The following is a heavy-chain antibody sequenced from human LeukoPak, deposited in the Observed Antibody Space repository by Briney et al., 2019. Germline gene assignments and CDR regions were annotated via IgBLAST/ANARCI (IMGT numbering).Heavy chain of an antibody. V-gene: IGHV3-21*01. CDR2: ISSTNNNI. CDR3: ARAGRLPHPQYYFDS. D-gene: IGHD6-25*01. CDR1: GFTFSCYT. J-gene: IGHJ4*02. Sequence: GGSLRLSCAASGFTFSCYTMHWVRQAPAKGLEWVSSISSTNNNIYHADSVKGRFTISRDNAKNSLYLQMNSLRAEDTAVYYCARAGRLPHPQYYFDSWGQGTLVTVSS.